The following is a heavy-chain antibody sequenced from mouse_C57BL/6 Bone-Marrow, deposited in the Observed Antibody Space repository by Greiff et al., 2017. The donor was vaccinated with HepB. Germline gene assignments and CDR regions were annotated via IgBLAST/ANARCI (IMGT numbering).Heavy chain of an antibody. D-gene: IGHD2-4*01. Sequence: QVQLKESGAELARPGASVKLSCKASGYTFTSYGISWVKQSTGQGLEWIGEIYPRSGNTYYNEKFKGKATLTADKSSSTAYMELRSLTSEDSAVYFCALKKIYYDYGFAYWGQGTLVTVSA. CDR3: ALKKIYYDYGFAY. CDR1: GYTFTSYG. J-gene: IGHJ3*01. V-gene: IGHV1-81*01. CDR2: IYPRSGNT.